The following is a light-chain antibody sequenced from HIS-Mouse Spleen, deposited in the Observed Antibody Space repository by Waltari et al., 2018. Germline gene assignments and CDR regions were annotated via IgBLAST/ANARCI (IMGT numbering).Light chain of an antibody. CDR2: DVS. J-gene: IGLJ2*01. CDR1: SSDVGGYNY. V-gene: IGLV2-14*03. CDR3: SSYTSSSFNVV. Sequence: QPALTQPASVSGSPGQSLTISCTGTSSDVGGYNYVSWYQQHPGKAPKLMIYDVSNRPSGVSNRFSGSKSGNTASLTISGLQAEDEADYYCSSYTSSSFNVVFGGGTKLTVL.